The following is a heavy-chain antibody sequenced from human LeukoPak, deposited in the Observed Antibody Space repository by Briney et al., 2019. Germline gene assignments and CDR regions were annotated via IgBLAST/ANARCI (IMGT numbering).Heavy chain of an antibody. CDR1: GFIVNSYA. CDR3: ARDRAEGKTWVEFDP. J-gene: IGHJ5*02. V-gene: IGHV3-66*02. Sequence: GGSLRLSCAASGFIVNSYAMSWVRQAPGKGLAWVSLIYSDGVTQYADSVKGRFTISRDNSKNTLYLQMSSLRDEDTAVYFCARDRAEGKTWVEFDPRGQGTLVTVSS. CDR2: IYSDGVT.